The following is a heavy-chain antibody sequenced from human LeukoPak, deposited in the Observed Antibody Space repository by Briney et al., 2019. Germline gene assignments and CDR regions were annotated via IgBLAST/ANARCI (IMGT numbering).Heavy chain of an antibody. D-gene: IGHD3-16*01. CDR2: IYYSGST. J-gene: IGHJ4*02. CDR1: GGSISSYY. V-gene: IGHV4-59*01. Sequence: SETLSLTCTVSGGSISSYYWSWIQQPPGMGLEWIGYIYYSGSTNYNPSLKSRVTISVDTSKNQFSLKLSSVTAADTAVYYCASLGYFDYWGQGTLVTVSS. CDR3: ASLGYFDY.